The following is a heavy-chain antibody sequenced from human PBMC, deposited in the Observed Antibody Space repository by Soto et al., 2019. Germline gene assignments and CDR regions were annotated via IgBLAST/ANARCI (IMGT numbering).Heavy chain of an antibody. Sequence: SETLSLTCTVSGGSISSGVYYWSWIRHHPGKGLEWIGYIYYSGSTYYNPSLKSRVTISVDTSKNQFSLKLSSVTAADTAVYYCARNPYDYVWGSYRYAFDIWGQGTMVTVSS. CDR1: GGSISSGVYY. V-gene: IGHV4-31*03. CDR2: IYYSGST. CDR3: ARNPYDYVWGSYRYAFDI. J-gene: IGHJ3*02. D-gene: IGHD3-16*02.